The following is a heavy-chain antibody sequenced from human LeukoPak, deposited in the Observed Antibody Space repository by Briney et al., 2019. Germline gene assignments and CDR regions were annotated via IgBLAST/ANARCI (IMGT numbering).Heavy chain of an antibody. D-gene: IGHD3-3*01. CDR2: IYTSGST. V-gene: IGHV4-61*02. CDR3: ARAWNRDYDFWSGYPVLDWFDP. CDR1: GGSISSGSYY. J-gene: IGHJ5*02. Sequence: SETLSLTCTVSGGSISSGSYYWSWIRQPAGKGLEWIGRIYTSGSTNYNPSLKSRVTISVDTSKNRFSLKLSSVTAADTAVYYCARAWNRDYDFWSGYPVLDWFDPWGQGTLVTVSS.